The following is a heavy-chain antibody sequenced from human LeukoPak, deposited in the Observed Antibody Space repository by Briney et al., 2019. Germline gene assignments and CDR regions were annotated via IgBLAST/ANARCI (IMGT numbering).Heavy chain of an antibody. CDR1: GGSISRFY. CDR2: IYTSGST. D-gene: IGHD3-16*02. Sequence: PSETLSLTCTVSGGSISRFYWSWLRQPAGKGLEWIRRIYTSGSTNYNPSLKTRVTMSVDTFKNQFSLKLSSVTAADTAVYYCARNLIITFGGVIVHGWFDPWGQGTLVTVSS. J-gene: IGHJ5*02. CDR3: ARNLIITFGGVIVHGWFDP. V-gene: IGHV4-4*07.